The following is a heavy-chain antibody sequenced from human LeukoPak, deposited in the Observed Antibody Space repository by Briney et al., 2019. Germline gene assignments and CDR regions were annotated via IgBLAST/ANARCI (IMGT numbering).Heavy chain of an antibody. CDR3: AREGSHFDY. D-gene: IGHD3-10*01. V-gene: IGHV4-61*09. CDR1: GGSISSGSDY. J-gene: IGHJ4*02. CDR2: IYTSGST. Sequence: PSETLSLTCTVSGGSISSGSDYWSWIRQPAGKGLEWIGHIYTSGSTNYTPSLKSRVAISVDTSKNQFSLKLSSVTAADTAVYYCAREGSHFDYWGQGTLVTVSS.